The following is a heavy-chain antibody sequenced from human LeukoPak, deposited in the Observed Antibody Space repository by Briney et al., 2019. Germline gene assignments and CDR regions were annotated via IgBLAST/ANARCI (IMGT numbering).Heavy chain of an antibody. V-gene: IGHV5-51*01. J-gene: IGHJ6*03. CDR2: SYPGDSDT. CDR3: ARLVRHSSSWGYYDDYMDV. CDR1: GYSFTSYW. Sequence: GESLKISCKGSGYSFTSYWIGWVRPMPGKGLEWVGISYPGDSDTRYSPSFQGQVTISADKSISTDYLQWSSLNASDTAMYYCARLVRHSSSWGYYDDYMDVWGKGTTVTVSS. D-gene: IGHD6-13*01.